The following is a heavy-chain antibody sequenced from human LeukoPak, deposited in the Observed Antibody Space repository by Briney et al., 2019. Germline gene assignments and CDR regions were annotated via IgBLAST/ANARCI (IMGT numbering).Heavy chain of an antibody. CDR1: GYTFINYA. V-gene: IGHV1-3*01. J-gene: IGHJ6*02. Sequence: ASVKVSCKASGYTFINYAMHWVRQAPGQRLEWMGWISAGNGNTKYSQKFQGRVTITRDTSASTVYMELSSLRSEDTAVYYCARDLDSSREDVWGQGTTVTVSS. CDR3: ARDLDSSREDV. CDR2: ISAGNGNT. D-gene: IGHD3-22*01.